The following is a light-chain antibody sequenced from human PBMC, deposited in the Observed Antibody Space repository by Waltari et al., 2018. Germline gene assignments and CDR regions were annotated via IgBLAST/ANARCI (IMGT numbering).Light chain of an antibody. CDR2: ATS. V-gene: IGKV3-20*01. Sequence: VLTQSPGTLSLSPGERATLSCRASQSVSYNFLAWYQQKLCQAPRLLIYATSSRAAGVPDRFIGSGSGTDFNLTISRLAPEDFALYYCQQYGSSRWTFGQGTKVEIK. CDR1: QSVSYNF. J-gene: IGKJ1*01. CDR3: QQYGSSRWT.